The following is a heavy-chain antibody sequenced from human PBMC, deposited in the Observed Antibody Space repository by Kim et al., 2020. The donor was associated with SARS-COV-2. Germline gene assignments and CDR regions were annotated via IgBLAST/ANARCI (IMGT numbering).Heavy chain of an antibody. V-gene: IGHV5-51*01. J-gene: IGHJ6*02. CDR2: IYPGDSDT. D-gene: IGHD5-12*01. CDR1: GYSFTSYW. Sequence: GESLKISCKGSGYSFTSYWIGWVRQMPGKGLEWMGIIYPGDSDTRYSPSFQGQVTISADKSISTAYLQWSSLKASDTAMYYCARHLFDPYSGYDLGSYYYYYGVDVWGQGTTVTVSS. CDR3: ARHLFDPYSGYDLGSYYYYYGVDV.